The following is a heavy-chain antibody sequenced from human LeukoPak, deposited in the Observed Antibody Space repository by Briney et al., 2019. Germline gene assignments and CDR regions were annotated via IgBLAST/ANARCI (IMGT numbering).Heavy chain of an antibody. Sequence: GGSLRLSCAASGFTFSSYAMSWVRQAPGKGLEWVSAISGSGGSTYYADSVKGRFTISRDNSKNTLYLQMNSLRAEDTAVHYCAKVAYYYGSGSRNPSYGMDVWGQGTTVTVSS. D-gene: IGHD3-10*01. CDR1: GFTFSSYA. CDR3: AKVAYYYGSGSRNPSYGMDV. J-gene: IGHJ6*02. CDR2: ISGSGGST. V-gene: IGHV3-23*01.